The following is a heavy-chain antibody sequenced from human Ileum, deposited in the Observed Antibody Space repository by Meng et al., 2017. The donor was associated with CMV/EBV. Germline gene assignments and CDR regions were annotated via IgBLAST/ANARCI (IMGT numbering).Heavy chain of an antibody. V-gene: IGHV3-30*04. D-gene: IGHD2-15*01. CDR2: ISYNGSSQ. CDR3: ARCLPAPQYCSRVSCSVTYYYYYGMDV. Sequence: GESLKISCAASGFTFSRYAMHWVRQAPGKGLEWVAVISYNGSSQYYADSVKGRLSISRDNSKNTLWLQINSLRDEDTGVYYCARCLPAPQYCSRVSCSVTYYYYYGMDVWGQGTTVTVSS. J-gene: IGHJ6*02. CDR1: GFTFSRYA.